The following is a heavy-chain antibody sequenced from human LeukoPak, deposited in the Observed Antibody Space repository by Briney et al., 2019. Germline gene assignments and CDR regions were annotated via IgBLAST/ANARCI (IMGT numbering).Heavy chain of an antibody. CDR3: APGGYGSGSYYFQH. CDR1: GFTFSSYS. V-gene: IGHV3-21*01. D-gene: IGHD3-10*01. Sequence: GGSLRLSCAASGFTFSSYSMNWLRQAPGKGLEWVSSISSSSSYIYYADSVKGRFTISRDNAKNSLYLQMNSLRDEDTAVYYCAPGGYGSGSYYFQHWGQGTLVTVSS. J-gene: IGHJ1*01. CDR2: ISSSSSYI.